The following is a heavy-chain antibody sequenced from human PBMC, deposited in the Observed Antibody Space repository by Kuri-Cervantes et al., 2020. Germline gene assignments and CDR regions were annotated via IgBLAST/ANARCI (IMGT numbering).Heavy chain of an antibody. CDR2: IYYSGST. Sequence: ESLKISCAVYGGSFSGYYWSWIRQPPGKGLEWIGYIYYSGSTNYNPSLKSRVTISVDTSKNQFSLKLSSVAAADTAVYYCARVVTPYYYYGMDVWGQGTTVTVSS. J-gene: IGHJ6*02. CDR1: GGSFSGYY. V-gene: IGHV4-59*01. CDR3: ARVVTPYYYYGMDV. D-gene: IGHD5-18*01.